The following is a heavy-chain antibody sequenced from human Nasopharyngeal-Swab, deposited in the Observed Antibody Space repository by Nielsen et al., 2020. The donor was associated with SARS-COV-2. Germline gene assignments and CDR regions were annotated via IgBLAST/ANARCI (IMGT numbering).Heavy chain of an antibody. CDR1: GFTVSSNY. D-gene: IGHD2-15*01. J-gene: IGHJ3*02. V-gene: IGHV3-66*01. CDR3: ASSIVVVVAALDAFDI. CDR2: IYSGGST. Sequence: GGSLRLSCAASGFTVSSNYMSWVRQAPGKGLEWVSVIYSGGSTYYADSVKGRFTISRDNSKNTLYLQMNSLRAEDTAVYYCASSIVVVVAALDAFDIWGQGTMGTVSS.